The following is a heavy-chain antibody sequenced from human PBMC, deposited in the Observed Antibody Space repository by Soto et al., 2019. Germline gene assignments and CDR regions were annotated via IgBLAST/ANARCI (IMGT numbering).Heavy chain of an antibody. CDR2: IFPLTDIP. CDR3: ARGPLVVLNYFES. Sequence: QVQLLQSGTEVKKAGSSMKVSCKASGGTFRNYPINWVRQAPGQGLEWMGSIFPLTDIPDYAQNFQARLTISADKSTSTAYMELSSLTSDDTAMYFCARGPLVVLNYFESWGQGTLVNVSS. J-gene: IGHJ4*02. CDR1: GGTFRNYP. V-gene: IGHV1-69*02.